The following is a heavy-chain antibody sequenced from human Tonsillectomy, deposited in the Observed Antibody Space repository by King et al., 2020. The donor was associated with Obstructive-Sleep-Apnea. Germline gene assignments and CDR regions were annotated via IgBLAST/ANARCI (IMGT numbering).Heavy chain of an antibody. Sequence: VQLQESGPGLVKPSQTLSLTCTVSGGPISSGGYYWSWIRHHPGKGLEWIGYINYSGSTYYNPSLKIRVTISVYTSKNQFSLKLRSVTAADTAVYYCARDRLGIFDYWGQGTPVTVSS. CDR3: ARDRLGIFDY. CDR1: GGPISSGGYY. J-gene: IGHJ4*02. CDR2: INYSGST. D-gene: IGHD7-27*01. V-gene: IGHV4-31*03.